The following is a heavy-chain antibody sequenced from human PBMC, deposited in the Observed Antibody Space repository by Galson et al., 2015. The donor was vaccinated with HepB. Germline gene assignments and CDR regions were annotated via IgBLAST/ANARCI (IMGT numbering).Heavy chain of an antibody. CDR2: IYYSGST. J-gene: IGHJ3*02. D-gene: IGHD6-13*01. CDR3: ASTYSNIWSPNDAFDI. CDR1: GGSISTYY. V-gene: IGHV4-59*01. Sequence: ETLSLTCTVSGGSISTYYWIWIRQPPGKGLEWIGYIYYSGSTNYNPSLKSRVTISVDTSKNQFSLKLNSVTAADTAVYYCASTYSNIWSPNDAFDIWGQGTMVTVSS.